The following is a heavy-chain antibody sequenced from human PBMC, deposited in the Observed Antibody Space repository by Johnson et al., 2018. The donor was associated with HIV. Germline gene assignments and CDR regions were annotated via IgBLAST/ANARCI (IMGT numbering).Heavy chain of an antibody. Sequence: QVQLVESGGGVVQPGGSLRLSCAASGFTFSDYYMSWIRQTPGKGLEWVSYISSSGSTIYYADSVKGRFSISRDNAKNSLYLQMNSLRAEDTAVYYCARELVRYAFDIWGQGTMVTVSS. V-gene: IGHV3-11*04. CDR3: ARELVRYAFDI. CDR1: GFTFSDYY. D-gene: IGHD6-6*01. CDR2: ISSSGSTI. J-gene: IGHJ3*02.